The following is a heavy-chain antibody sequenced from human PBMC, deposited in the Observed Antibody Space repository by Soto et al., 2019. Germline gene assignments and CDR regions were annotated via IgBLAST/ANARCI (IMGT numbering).Heavy chain of an antibody. V-gene: IGHV3-11*01. D-gene: IGHD3-9*01. CDR3: FDIFF. CDR2: ISGSGDTI. CDR1: GFAFSDHY. J-gene: IGHJ3*01. Sequence: QVHLVESGGGLVKPGGSLILSCAASGFAFSDHYMTWIRQAPGKGLEWISFISGSGDTIHYADSVKGRFTISRDNGKNSMYLQMHILRAEDTDIYDCFDIFFWGQGTMVTVSS.